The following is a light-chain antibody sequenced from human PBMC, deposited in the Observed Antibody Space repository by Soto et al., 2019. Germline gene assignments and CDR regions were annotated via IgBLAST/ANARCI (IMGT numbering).Light chain of an antibody. CDR1: SSNIGAGYD. Sequence: QAVVTQPPSVSGAPGQRVTISCTGSSSNIGAGYDVHWYRQLPGTAPKLLIYVNTNRPSGVPDRFSGSKSGTSASLAITGLQAEDEADYYCQSFDSSLSGWVFGGGTQLTVL. CDR2: VNT. V-gene: IGLV1-40*01. J-gene: IGLJ3*02. CDR3: QSFDSSLSGWV.